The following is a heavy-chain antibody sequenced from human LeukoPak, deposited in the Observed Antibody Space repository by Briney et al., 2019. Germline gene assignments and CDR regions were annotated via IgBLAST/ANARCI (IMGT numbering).Heavy chain of an antibody. D-gene: IGHD1-26*01. CDR3: ARLVDGIYTRLDS. Sequence: SETLSLTCTVSRGSISPYHCAWIRQPPGKGLEWIGYIFYTGRARYNPSLESRVTLTVDMSKNQVSLKLSSVTAADTAIYYCARLVDGIYTRLDSWGQGTLVTVSS. CDR1: RGSISPYH. CDR2: IFYTGRA. V-gene: IGHV4-59*08. J-gene: IGHJ4*02.